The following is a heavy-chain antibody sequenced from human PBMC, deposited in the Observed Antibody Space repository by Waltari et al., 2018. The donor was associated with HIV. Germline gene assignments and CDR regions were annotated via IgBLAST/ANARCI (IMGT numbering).Heavy chain of an antibody. Sequence: VSDNYMSWVRQAPGKRPEWVSVVYLGGSTDYADSVRGRFTTSRDESKNMLYLQMNSLRAEDTAVYYCARALTRGLWDSWGQGTLVSVSS. J-gene: IGHJ4*02. D-gene: IGHD2-2*01. CDR3: ARALTRGLWDS. CDR1: VSDNY. CDR2: VYLGGST. V-gene: IGHV3-53*01.